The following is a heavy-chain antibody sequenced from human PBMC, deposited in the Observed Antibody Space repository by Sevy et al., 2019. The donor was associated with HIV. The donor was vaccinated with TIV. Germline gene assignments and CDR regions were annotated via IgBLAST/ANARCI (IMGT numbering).Heavy chain of an antibody. V-gene: IGHV3-49*03. D-gene: IGHD3-16*01. CDR1: GFTFGDYA. Sequence: GESLKISCTASGFTFGDYAMSWFRQAPGKGLEWVGFIRSKAYGGTTEYAASVKGRFTISRDDSKSIAYLQMNSLKTEDTAVYYCTRCDTLLGLGYWGHGTLVTVSS. CDR3: TRCDTLLGLGY. J-gene: IGHJ4*01. CDR2: IRSKAYGGTT.